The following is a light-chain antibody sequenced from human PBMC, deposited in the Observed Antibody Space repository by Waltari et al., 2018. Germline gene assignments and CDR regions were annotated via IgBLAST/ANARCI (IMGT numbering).Light chain of an antibody. CDR1: SSNIGNNA. CDR2: YDD. Sequence: QSVLTQPPSVSEAPRQRVTISCSGSSSNIGNNAVNWYQQLPGEAPNLLIYYDDLLPAGVSDRFSGSKSGTSASMAIGGLLSEDEGDYYCAAWDDSLNAVVFGGGTKLTVL. J-gene: IGLJ2*01. CDR3: AAWDDSLNAVV. V-gene: IGLV1-36*01.